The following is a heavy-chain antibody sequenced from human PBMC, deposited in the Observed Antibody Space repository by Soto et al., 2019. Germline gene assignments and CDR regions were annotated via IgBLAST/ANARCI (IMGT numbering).Heavy chain of an antibody. CDR1: GGSYSGDY. CDR3: ARDRRYGDYVEFDY. CDR2: INHSGST. J-gene: IGHJ4*02. D-gene: IGHD4-17*01. Sequence: PSGTLSLTCAVYGGSYSGDYWSWIRQPPGKGLEWIGEINHSGSTNYNPSLKSRVTISVDTSKNQFSLKLSSVTAADTAVYYCARDRRYGDYVEFDYWGQGTLVTVSS. V-gene: IGHV4-34*01.